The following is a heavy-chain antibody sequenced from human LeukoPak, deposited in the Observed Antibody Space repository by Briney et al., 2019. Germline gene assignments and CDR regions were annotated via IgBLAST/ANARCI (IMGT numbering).Heavy chain of an antibody. Sequence: GGSLRLSCAASGFTFSSYGMHWVRQAPGKGLEWVAVISYDGSNKYYADSVKGRFTISRDNSKNTLYLQMNSLRAEDTAVYYCARNYYDSSGYLDYWGQGTLVTVSS. CDR3: ARNYYDSSGYLDY. D-gene: IGHD3-22*01. CDR1: GFTFSSYG. J-gene: IGHJ4*02. V-gene: IGHV3-30*03. CDR2: ISYDGSNK.